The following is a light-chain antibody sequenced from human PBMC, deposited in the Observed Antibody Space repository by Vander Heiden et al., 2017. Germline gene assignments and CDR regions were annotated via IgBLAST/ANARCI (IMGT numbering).Light chain of an antibody. CDR1: QSVSSN. Sequence: EIVMTQSPPTLSVSQGERAPLYCRASQSVSSNLAWYQQKPGQAHRLLIYGASTRATGIPARFSGSGSGTEFTLTISSLQSEDFAIYYCQQYNNWPLTFGGGTKVEIK. V-gene: IGKV3-15*01. J-gene: IGKJ4*01. CDR3: QQYNNWPLT. CDR2: GAS.